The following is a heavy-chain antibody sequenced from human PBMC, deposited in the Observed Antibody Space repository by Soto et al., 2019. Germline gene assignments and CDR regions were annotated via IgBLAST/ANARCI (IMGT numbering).Heavy chain of an antibody. D-gene: IGHD4-17*01. J-gene: IGHJ5*02. V-gene: IGHV5-10-1*01. CDR1: GYSFTSYW. CDR2: IDPSDSYT. CDR3: ARHDYGGNPRDPFDD. Sequence: GESLKISCKGSGYSFTSYWITWVRQMPGKGLEWMGRIDPSDSYTDHSPSFQGHVTISADKSISTAYLQWRSLKASDTAMYYCARHDYGGNPRDPFDDWGQGTLVTVSS.